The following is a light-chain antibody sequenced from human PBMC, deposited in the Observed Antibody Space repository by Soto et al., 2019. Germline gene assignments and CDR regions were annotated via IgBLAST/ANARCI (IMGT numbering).Light chain of an antibody. J-gene: IGKJ4*01. CDR2: DAS. V-gene: IGKV3-11*01. CDR3: QQSSNWPPLT. CDR1: QSVSSY. Sequence: EIMLTQSPATLSLSPGERATLSCRASQSVSSYLAWYQQKPGQAPRLLIYDASNRATGIPARFSGSGSGTDFTLTISSLEPEDFAVYYCQQSSNWPPLTFGGGTKVDIK.